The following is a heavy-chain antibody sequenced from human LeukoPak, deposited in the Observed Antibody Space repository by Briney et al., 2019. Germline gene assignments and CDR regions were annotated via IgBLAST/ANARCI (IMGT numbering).Heavy chain of an antibody. Sequence: ASVKVSCKASGYTFTSYGISWVRQAPGQGLERMGWISAYNGNTNYAQKLQGRVTMTTDTSTSTAYMELRSLRSDDTAVYYCARGQRVIYYDSSGPFDYWGQGTLVTVSS. J-gene: IGHJ4*02. V-gene: IGHV1-18*01. CDR2: ISAYNGNT. CDR3: ARGQRVIYYDSSGPFDY. CDR1: GYTFTSYG. D-gene: IGHD3-22*01.